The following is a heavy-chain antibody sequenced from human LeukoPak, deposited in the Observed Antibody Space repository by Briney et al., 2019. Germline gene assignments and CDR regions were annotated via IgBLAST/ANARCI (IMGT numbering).Heavy chain of an antibody. J-gene: IGHJ4*02. Sequence: GGSLRLSCAASGFTFSSHSMNWVRQARGKGLEWVSVITSSSDYIYYADSLKGRFTVSRDNAKNSLYLQLNSLRAEDTAVYYCVRESVYYDSSAYYNVLDYWGQGTLVTVSS. D-gene: IGHD3-22*01. CDR2: ITSSSDYI. CDR1: GFTFSSHS. V-gene: IGHV3-21*01. CDR3: VRESVYYDSSAYYNVLDY.